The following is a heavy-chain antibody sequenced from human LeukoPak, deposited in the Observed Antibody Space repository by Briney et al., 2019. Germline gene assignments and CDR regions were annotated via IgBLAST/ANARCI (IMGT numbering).Heavy chain of an antibody. J-gene: IGHJ6*02. V-gene: IGHV3-74*01. CDR3: ARALICGYYCDMDV. CDR2: VNSDGSYN. CDR1: GFTFSSYW. Sequence: PGGSLRLSCAASGFTFSSYWMHWVRQAPGKGLVWVSRVNSDGSYNTYAASVNGRFTISSDNAKKTLYLQINRLRAEDTAGYYCARALICGYYCDMDVWGQGTTATVSS. D-gene: IGHD3/OR15-3a*01.